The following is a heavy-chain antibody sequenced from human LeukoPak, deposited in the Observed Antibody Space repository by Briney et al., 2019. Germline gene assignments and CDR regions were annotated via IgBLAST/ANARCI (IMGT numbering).Heavy chain of an antibody. CDR2: IYYSGST. D-gene: IGHD5-12*01. J-gene: IGHJ3*02. V-gene: IGHV4-59*01. CDR1: GGSFSGYY. CDR3: ARVNWSGYDFRGAFDI. Sequence: SETLSLTCAVYGGSFSGYYWSWIRQPPGKGLEWIGYIYYSGSTNYNPSLKSRVTISVDTSKKQFSLKLSSVTAADTAVYYCARVNWSGYDFRGAFDIWGQGKTVTVSS.